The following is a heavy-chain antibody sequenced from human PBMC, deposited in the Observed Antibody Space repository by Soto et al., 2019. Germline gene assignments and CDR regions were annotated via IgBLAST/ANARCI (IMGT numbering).Heavy chain of an antibody. V-gene: IGHV4-59*01. D-gene: IGHD3-9*01. CDR1: GGSISRYY. J-gene: IGHJ6*02. Sequence: SEALSLTCTVSGGSISRYYWSWSRQPPGKGLEWIGYIYYSGSTNYNPSLKSRATISVDTSKNQFSLKLSSVTAADTAVYYCARDGGYDILTGYSSYGMDVWGQGTTVT. CDR3: ARDGGYDILTGYSSYGMDV. CDR2: IYYSGST.